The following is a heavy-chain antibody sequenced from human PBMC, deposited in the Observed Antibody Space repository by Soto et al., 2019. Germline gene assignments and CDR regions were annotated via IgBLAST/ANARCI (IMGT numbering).Heavy chain of an antibody. CDR2: ISSSSSTI. CDR1: GFTFSSYS. CDR3: ARDHYGDYDYYYYGMDV. J-gene: IGHJ6*02. Sequence: GGSLRLSCAASGFTFSSYSMNWVRQAPGKGLEWVSYISSSSSTIYYADSVKGRFTISRDNAKNSLYLQMNSLRDEDTAVYYCARDHYGDYDYYYYGMDVWGQGTTVTVSS. V-gene: IGHV3-48*02. D-gene: IGHD4-17*01.